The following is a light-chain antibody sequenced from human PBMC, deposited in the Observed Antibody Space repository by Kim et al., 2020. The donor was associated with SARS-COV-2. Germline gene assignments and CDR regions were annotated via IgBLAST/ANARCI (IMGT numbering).Light chain of an antibody. Sequence: SPGERATLSCRASQSISSCLAWYQQKPGQAPRLLIYDVSNRASGIPARFRGSGSGTDFTLTISSVEPEDFAVYYCQQRSKWPPFTFGPGTKVDIK. V-gene: IGKV3-11*01. CDR3: QQRSKWPPFT. J-gene: IGKJ3*01. CDR1: QSISSC. CDR2: DVS.